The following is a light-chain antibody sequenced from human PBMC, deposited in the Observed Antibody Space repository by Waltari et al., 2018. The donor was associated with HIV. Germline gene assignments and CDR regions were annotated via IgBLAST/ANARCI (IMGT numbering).Light chain of an antibody. CDR3: QVWDSSSDLWV. CDR2: YDS. Sequence: SYVLTQPPSVSMAPGKTARITCGGNNIGSKSVHWYQQKPGQAPVLVIYYDSNRPSGIPERFSGSNSGNTATLTISRVEAGDEADYYCQVWDSSSDLWVFGGGTKLTVL. CDR1: NIGSKS. V-gene: IGLV3-21*01. J-gene: IGLJ3*02.